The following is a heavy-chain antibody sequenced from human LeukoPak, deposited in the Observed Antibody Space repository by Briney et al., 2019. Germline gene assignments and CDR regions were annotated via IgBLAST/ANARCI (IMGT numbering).Heavy chain of an antibody. CDR1: GFTFDDYT. CDR2: ISASDGST. V-gene: IGHV3-23*01. D-gene: IGHD3-10*01. J-gene: IGHJ4*02. CDR3: AKLFGSGTYYNYFDW. Sequence: GGSLRLSCAASGFTFDDYTMHWVRQAPGKGLEWVSAISASDGSTFYADSVRGRFTVSRDNSRNTLYLQMSSLRADDTAVYYCAKLFGSGTYYNYFDWWGQGTLVTVSS.